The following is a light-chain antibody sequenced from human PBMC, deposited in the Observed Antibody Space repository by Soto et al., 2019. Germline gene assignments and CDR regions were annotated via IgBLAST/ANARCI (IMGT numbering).Light chain of an antibody. CDR2: GAS. J-gene: IGKJ1*01. CDR3: QHYGSSRWT. V-gene: IGKV3-20*01. CDR1: QSVSSSY. Sequence: EIVLTQSPGTLSLSPGERATLSCRASQSVSSSYLAWYQQKPGQAPRLLIYGASSRATGIPDRFSGSRSGTDFTLTISRLEPEDFAVYYCQHYGSSRWTFGQGTKVEIK.